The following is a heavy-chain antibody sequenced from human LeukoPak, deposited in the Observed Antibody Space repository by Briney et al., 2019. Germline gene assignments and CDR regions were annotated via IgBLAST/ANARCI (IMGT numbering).Heavy chain of an antibody. CDR3: AAVRYFDWYNFDY. V-gene: IGHV1-58*01. D-gene: IGHD3-9*01. J-gene: IGHJ4*02. CDR1: GFTFTSSA. CDR2: IVVGSGNT. Sequence: SVKVSCKASGFTFTSSAVQWVRQARRQRLEWIGWIVVGSGNTNYAQKFQERVTITRDMSTSTAYMELSSLRSEDTAVYYCAAVRYFDWYNFDYWGQGTLVTVSS.